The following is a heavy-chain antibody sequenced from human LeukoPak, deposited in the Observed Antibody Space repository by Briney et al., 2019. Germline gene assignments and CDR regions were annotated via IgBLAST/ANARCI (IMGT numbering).Heavy chain of an antibody. CDR3: ARGHTVYYDFWSGQHNNWFDP. J-gene: IGHJ5*02. CDR2: INHSGST. D-gene: IGHD3-3*01. CDR1: GGSISSYY. V-gene: IGHV4-34*01. Sequence: PSETLSLTCTVSGGSISSYYWSWIRQPPGKGLEWIGEINHSGSTNYNPSLKSRVTISVDTSKNQFSLKLSSVTAADTAVYYCARGHTVYYDFWSGQHNNWFDPWGQGTLVTVSS.